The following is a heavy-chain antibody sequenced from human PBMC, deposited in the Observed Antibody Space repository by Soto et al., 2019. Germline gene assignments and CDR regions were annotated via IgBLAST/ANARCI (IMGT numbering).Heavy chain of an antibody. D-gene: IGHD2-15*01. CDR2: IWYDGSNK. CDR3: ARGLASLSSPLDY. V-gene: IGHV3-33*01. CDR1: GFTFSSYG. Sequence: GGSLRLSCAASGFTFSSYGMHWVRQAPGKGLEWVAVIWYDGSNKYYADSVKGRFTISRDNSKNTLYLQMNSLRVEDTAVYYCARGLASLSSPLDYWGQGTLVTVSS. J-gene: IGHJ4*02.